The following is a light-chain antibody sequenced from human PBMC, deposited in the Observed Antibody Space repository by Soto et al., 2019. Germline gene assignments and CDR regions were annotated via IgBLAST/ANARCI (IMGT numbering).Light chain of an antibody. CDR3: QHYYTYPYT. Sequence: DIQMTPSPSTLSASVGGRVTISCRASQSINSLLAWYQQKPGKTPKLLIYKASSLESGVPSRFSGSGSGTDFTLTISSLQPDDFATYYCQHYYTYPYTFGQGTKLEIK. J-gene: IGKJ2*01. CDR2: KAS. CDR1: QSINSL. V-gene: IGKV1-5*03.